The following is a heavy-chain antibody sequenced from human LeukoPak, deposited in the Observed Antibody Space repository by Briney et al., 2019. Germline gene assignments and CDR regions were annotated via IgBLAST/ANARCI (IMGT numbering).Heavy chain of an antibody. V-gene: IGHV3-30*02. D-gene: IGHD3-22*01. CDR2: IRYDGSDK. J-gene: IGHJ4*02. CDR1: GFTFTKYD. CDR3: AKDRSYEF. Sequence: GGSLRLSCAASGFTFTKYDMHWVRQAPGKGLEWVALIRYDGSDKYYTDSVKGRFIISRDNSKNTLYLQMNSLRAEDTAVYYCAKDRSYEFWGQGTLVTVSS.